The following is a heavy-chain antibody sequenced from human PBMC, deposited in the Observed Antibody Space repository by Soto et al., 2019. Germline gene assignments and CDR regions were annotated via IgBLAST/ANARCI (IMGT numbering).Heavy chain of an antibody. V-gene: IGHV3-9*01. J-gene: IGHJ4*02. CDR2: ISWNSGSI. CDR1: GFTFDDYA. D-gene: IGHD3-3*01. Sequence: VQLVESGGGLVQPGRSLRLSCAASGFTFDDYAMHWVRQAPGKGLEWVSGISWNSGSIGYADSVKGRFTISRDNAKNSLYLQMNSLRAEDTALYYCAKGRGYDFWSGYVYYFDYWGQGTLVTVSS. CDR3: AKGRGYDFWSGYVYYFDY.